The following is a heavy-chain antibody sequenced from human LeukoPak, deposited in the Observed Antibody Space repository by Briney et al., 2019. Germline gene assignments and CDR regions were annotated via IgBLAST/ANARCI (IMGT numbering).Heavy chain of an antibody. D-gene: IGHD3-3*01. J-gene: IGHJ4*02. Sequence: ASVKVSCKASGYTFTGYYMHWVRQAPGQGLEWMGWINPNSGSTNYAQKFQGRVTMTRDTSISTAYMELRSLRSDDTAVYYCARGPGGYYFVRTFDYWGQGTLVTVSS. V-gene: IGHV1-2*02. CDR2: INPNSGST. CDR3: ARGPGGYYFVRTFDY. CDR1: GYTFTGYY.